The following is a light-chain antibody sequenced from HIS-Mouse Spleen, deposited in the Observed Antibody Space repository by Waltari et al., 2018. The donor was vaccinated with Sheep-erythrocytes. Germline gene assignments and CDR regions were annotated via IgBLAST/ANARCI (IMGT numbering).Light chain of an antibody. CDR2: DVS. V-gene: IGLV2-11*01. J-gene: IGLJ3*02. CDR1: SSDVGGYNY. CDR3: CSYAGSSTPWV. Sequence: QSALTQPRSVSGSPGQSVTIPCPGTSSDVGGYNYVPWYQQHPGKAPKLMIYDVSKRPSGVPDRFSGSKSGNTASLTISGLQAEDEADYYCCSYAGSSTPWVFGGGTKLTVL.